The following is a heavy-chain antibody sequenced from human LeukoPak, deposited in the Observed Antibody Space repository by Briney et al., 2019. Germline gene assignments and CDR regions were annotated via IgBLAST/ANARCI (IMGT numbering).Heavy chain of an antibody. J-gene: IGHJ3*02. CDR2: IHYSGST. CDR1: GASSSSSY. Sequence: SETLSLTCTVSGASSSSSYCSWIRQPPGKGLEWIGYIHYSGSTSYNPSLKSRVTISVDTSKKQFSLKLSSVTAADTAVYYCARHVDSWGAFDIWGQGTRVTVSS. CDR3: ARHVDSWGAFDI. V-gene: IGHV4-59*08. D-gene: IGHD7-27*01.